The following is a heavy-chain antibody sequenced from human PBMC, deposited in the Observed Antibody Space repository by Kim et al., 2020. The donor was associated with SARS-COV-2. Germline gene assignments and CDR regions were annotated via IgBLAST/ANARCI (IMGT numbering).Heavy chain of an antibody. CDR3: ARGGYYYGSGSHYYYGMDV. CDR2: IYTSGST. CDR1: GGSISSGSYY. V-gene: IGHV4-61*02. Sequence: SETLSLTCTVSGGSISSGSYYWSWIRQPAGKGLEWIGRIYTSGSTNYNPSLKSRVTISVDTSKNQFSLKLSSVTAADTAVYYCARGGYYYGSGSHYYYGMDVWGQGTTVTVSS. D-gene: IGHD3-10*01. J-gene: IGHJ6*02.